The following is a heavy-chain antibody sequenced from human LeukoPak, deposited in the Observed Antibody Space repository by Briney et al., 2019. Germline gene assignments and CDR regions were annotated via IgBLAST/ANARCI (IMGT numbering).Heavy chain of an antibody. CDR1: GFTFSRYE. V-gene: IGHV3-48*02. Sequence: PGGSLRLSCAVSGFTFSRYEMSWVRQAPGKGLEWVSYISDSGKTIYYADSVKGRFTISRDNAKNSLYLQMNSLRDEDTAVYYCARDFSPGQRFYFDYWGQGTLVTVSS. J-gene: IGHJ4*02. D-gene: IGHD6-25*01. CDR2: ISDSGKTI. CDR3: ARDFSPGQRFYFDY.